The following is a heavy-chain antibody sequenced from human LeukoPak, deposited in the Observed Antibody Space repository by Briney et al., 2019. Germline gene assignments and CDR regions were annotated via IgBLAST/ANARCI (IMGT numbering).Heavy chain of an antibody. CDR3: ARDRCADRDLSCSGGSLEY. CDR1: GGSISSSSYY. V-gene: IGHV4-39*02. D-gene: IGHD2-15*01. CDR2: IYYSGST. Sequence: SETLSLTCTVSGGSISSSSYYWGWIRQPPGKGLEWIGSIYYSGSTYYNPSLKSRVTISVDTSKNQFSLKLSSVTAADTAVYYCARDRCADRDLSCSGGSLEYWGQGTLITVSS. J-gene: IGHJ4*02.